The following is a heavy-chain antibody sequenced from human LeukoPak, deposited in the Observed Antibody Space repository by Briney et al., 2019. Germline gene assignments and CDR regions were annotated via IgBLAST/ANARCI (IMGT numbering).Heavy chain of an antibody. CDR3: ARVSGYDILTGYYNFCFDY. D-gene: IGHD3-9*01. J-gene: IGHJ4*02. CDR1: GYTFTSYY. CDR2: INPSGGST. Sequence: GASVKVSCKASGYTFTSYYMHWVRQAPGQGLEWMGIINPSGGSTSYAQKFQGRVTMTRDTSTSTVYMELSSLRSEDTAVYYCARVSGYDILTGYYNFCFDYWGQGTLVTVSS. V-gene: IGHV1-46*01.